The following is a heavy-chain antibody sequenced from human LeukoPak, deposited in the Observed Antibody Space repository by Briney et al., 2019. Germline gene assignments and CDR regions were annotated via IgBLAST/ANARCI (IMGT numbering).Heavy chain of an antibody. Sequence: PGGSLRLSCAASGFTFSSYAMSWVRQAPGKGLEWVSAISGSGGSTYYADSVKGRFTISRDNSKNALYLQMNSLRAEDTAVYYCVGYSSSWSPREHDYWGQGTLVTVSS. J-gene: IGHJ4*02. CDR2: ISGSGGST. CDR1: GFTFSSYA. D-gene: IGHD6-13*01. V-gene: IGHV3-23*01. CDR3: VGYSSSWSPREHDY.